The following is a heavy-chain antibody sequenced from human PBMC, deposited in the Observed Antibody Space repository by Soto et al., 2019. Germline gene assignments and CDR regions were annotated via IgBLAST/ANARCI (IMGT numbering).Heavy chain of an antibody. Sequence: QVQLVQSGAEVKKPGSSVKVSCKASGGTFSSYAISWVRQAPGQGLEWMGGIIPIIGTANYVQKFQGRVTINTDESTSKAYMELSSLRSEDTAVYYCARYGGNYVYFDDWGQGTLVTVSS. V-gene: IGHV1-69*01. CDR1: GGTFSSYA. CDR2: IIPIIGTA. CDR3: ARYGGNYVYFDD. J-gene: IGHJ4*02. D-gene: IGHD4-4*01.